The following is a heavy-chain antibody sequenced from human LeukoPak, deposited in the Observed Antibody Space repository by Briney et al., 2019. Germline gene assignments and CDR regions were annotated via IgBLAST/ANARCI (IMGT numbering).Heavy chain of an antibody. CDR3: AKTTDSSGYPFDY. CDR1: GFTFNNYW. V-gene: IGHV3-7*03. CDR2: IKPDGSEK. D-gene: IGHD3-22*01. J-gene: IGHJ4*02. Sequence: GGSLRLSCAASGFTFNNYWMTWVRQAPGKGLEWVANIKPDGSEKNYGDSVKGRFTTSRDNAKNSLYLQMNSLRAEDTAVYYCAKTTDSSGYPFDYWGQGTLVTVSS.